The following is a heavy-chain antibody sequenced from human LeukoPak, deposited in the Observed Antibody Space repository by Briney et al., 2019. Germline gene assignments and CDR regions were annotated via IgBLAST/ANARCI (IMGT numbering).Heavy chain of an antibody. Sequence: PGGSLRLSCAASGCTFSSYAMSWVRQAPGKGLEWVSAISGSGGSTYYADSVKGRFTISTENSTNTLYLQMNSLGAEDEAVYYCATDLETGPYSGSYTDPWGQGTLVTVSS. CDR2: ISGSGGST. J-gene: IGHJ5*02. V-gene: IGHV3-23*01. CDR1: GCTFSSYA. D-gene: IGHD1-26*01. CDR3: ATDLETGPYSGSYTDP.